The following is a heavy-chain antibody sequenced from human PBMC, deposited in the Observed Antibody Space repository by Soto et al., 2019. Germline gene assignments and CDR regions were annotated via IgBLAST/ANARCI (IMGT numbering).Heavy chain of an antibody. J-gene: IGHJ4*02. CDR1: GYTFTSYY. CDR2: INPSGGST. D-gene: IGHD6-13*01. V-gene: IGHV1-46*03. CDR3: ARVDTGYSSSWYYFDN. Sequence: ASVKVSCKASGYTFTSYYMHWVRQAPGQGLEWMGIINPSGGSTSYAQKFQGRVTMTRDTSTSTVYMELSSLRSEDTAVYYCARVDTGYSSSWYYFDNWGQGTLVTVSS.